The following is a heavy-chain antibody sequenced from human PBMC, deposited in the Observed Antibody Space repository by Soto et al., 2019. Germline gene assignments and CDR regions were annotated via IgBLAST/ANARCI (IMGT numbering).Heavy chain of an antibody. Sequence: ASVKVSCKASGYIFTNYYMHWVRQAPGQGLEWMGWINPNSGGTNYAQKFQGWVTMTRDTSISTAYMELSRLRSDDTAVYYCARGGYYDSSGSRNYHYYGMNVWGQGTTVTVSS. CDR1: GYIFTNYY. CDR3: ARGGYYDSSGSRNYHYYGMNV. D-gene: IGHD3-22*01. J-gene: IGHJ6*02. V-gene: IGHV1-2*04. CDR2: INPNSGGT.